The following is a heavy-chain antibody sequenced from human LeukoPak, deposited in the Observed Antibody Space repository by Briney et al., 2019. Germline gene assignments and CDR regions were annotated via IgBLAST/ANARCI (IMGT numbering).Heavy chain of an antibody. Sequence: PGGSLRLSCAASGFTFSSYSMNWVRQAPGKGLEWVPSISSSSSYIYYADSVKGRFTISRDNAKNSLYLQMNSLRAEDTAVYYCATDIVVVPAAIRGDYWGQGTLVTVSS. D-gene: IGHD2-2*02. CDR1: GFTFSSYS. CDR3: ATDIVVVPAAIRGDY. V-gene: IGHV3-21*01. J-gene: IGHJ4*02. CDR2: ISSSSSYI.